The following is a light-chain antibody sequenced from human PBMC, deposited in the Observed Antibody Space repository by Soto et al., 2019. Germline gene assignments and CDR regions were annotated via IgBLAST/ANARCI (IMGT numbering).Light chain of an antibody. Sequence: EIVLTQSPGILSLSPGERAALSCRASQSVATTYLAWYQRKPGQAPRLLIYATSNRATGIPARFSGSGSGTDFTLTISSLEPEDFAVYYCHQRKSWPRTFGQGTKVDIK. CDR1: QSVATTY. J-gene: IGKJ1*01. CDR2: ATS. V-gene: IGKV3D-20*02. CDR3: HQRKSWPRT.